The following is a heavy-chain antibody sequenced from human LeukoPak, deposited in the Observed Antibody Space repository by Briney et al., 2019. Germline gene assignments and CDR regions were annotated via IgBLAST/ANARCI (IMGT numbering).Heavy chain of an antibody. CDR2: ISSSGTTI. D-gene: IGHD1-1*01. Sequence: PGGSLRLSCAASGFTFSSYEMNWVRQAPGKGLEWVSYISSSGTTIYHADSVKGRFTISRDNAKNSLYLQMNSLRAEDAGLYCCAGGPTTGNLDYWGQGSLVTVSS. V-gene: IGHV3-48*03. J-gene: IGHJ4*02. CDR3: AGGPTTGNLDY. CDR1: GFTFSSYE.